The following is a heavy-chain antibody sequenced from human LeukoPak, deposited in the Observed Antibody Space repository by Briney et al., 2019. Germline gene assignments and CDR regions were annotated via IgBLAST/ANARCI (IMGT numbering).Heavy chain of an antibody. J-gene: IGHJ3*02. V-gene: IGHV3-53*01. D-gene: IGHD5-24*01. CDR2: IRQGGDIT. CDR3: VRRGGSDGWGAFDI. Sequence: PGGSLRLSCAASGFTVSSNYMSWVRQAPGKGLEWVSSIRQGGDITYYADSVKGRFTISRDNSKNTLSLQMNSLSREDTAIYYCVRRGGSDGWGAFDIWGQGTVVTVSS. CDR1: GFTVSSNY.